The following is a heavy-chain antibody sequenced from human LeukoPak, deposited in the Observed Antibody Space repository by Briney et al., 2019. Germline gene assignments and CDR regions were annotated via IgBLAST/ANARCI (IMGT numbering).Heavy chain of an antibody. CDR2: INHSGST. CDR3: ARDRCSGGSCFPDY. J-gene: IGHJ4*02. D-gene: IGHD2-15*01. V-gene: IGHV4-34*01. Sequence: SETLSLTCAVYGGSFSGYYWSWIRQPPGKGLEWIGEINHSGSTNYNPSLKSRVTISLDTSKNQFSLKLTSVTAADTAVYYCARDRCSGGSCFPDYWGQGTLVTVSS. CDR1: GGSFSGYY.